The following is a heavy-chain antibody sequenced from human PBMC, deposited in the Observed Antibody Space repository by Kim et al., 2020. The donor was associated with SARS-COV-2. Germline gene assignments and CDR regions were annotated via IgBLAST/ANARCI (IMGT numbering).Heavy chain of an antibody. CDR3: ARNRWFGEIYYYYGMDV. CDR1: GYTFTSYY. CDR2: INPSGGST. Sequence: ASVKVSCKASGYTFTSYYMHWVRQAPGQGLEWMGIINPSGGSTSYAQKFQGRVTMTRDTSTSTVYMELSSLRSEDTAVYYCARNRWFGEIYYYYGMDVWGQGTTVTVSS. V-gene: IGHV1-46*01. J-gene: IGHJ6*02. D-gene: IGHD3-10*01.